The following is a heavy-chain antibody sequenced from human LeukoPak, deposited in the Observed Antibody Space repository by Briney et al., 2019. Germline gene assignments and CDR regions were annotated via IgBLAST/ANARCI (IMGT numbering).Heavy chain of an antibody. J-gene: IGHJ4*02. CDR2: FYHSGST. Sequence: PSETLSLTCSVSGGFNTHYYWSWIRQSPGKGLEWTGYFYHSGSTNYNPSLKSRVTISVDTSKNHFSLKLSSVTAADTAVYYCARGQWLPVFDFWGQGTLVTVSS. CDR3: ARGQWLPVFDF. D-gene: IGHD3-22*01. V-gene: IGHV4-59*01. CDR1: GGFNTHYY.